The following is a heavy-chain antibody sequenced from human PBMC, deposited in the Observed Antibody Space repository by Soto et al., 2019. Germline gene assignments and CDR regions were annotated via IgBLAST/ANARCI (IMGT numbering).Heavy chain of an antibody. J-gene: IGHJ4*02. D-gene: IGHD6-19*01. CDR1: GCSISSSSYY. CDR3: ARLELAVAGTLSIFDY. CDR2: IYYSGST. V-gene: IGHV4-39*01. Sequence: SETLSLTCTVSGCSISSSSYYWGWIRQPPGKWLEWIGSIYYSGSTYYNPSLKSRVTISVDTSKNQFSLKLSSVTAADTAVYYCARLELAVAGTLSIFDYWGQGTLVTVSS.